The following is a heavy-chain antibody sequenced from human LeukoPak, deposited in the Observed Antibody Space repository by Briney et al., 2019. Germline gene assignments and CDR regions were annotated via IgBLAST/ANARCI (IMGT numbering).Heavy chain of an antibody. Sequence: SQTLSLTCTVSGGSISSGSYYWSWIRQPAGKGLEWIGRIYSSGSTNYNPSLKSRVTISVDTSKNQFSLKLSSVTAADTAVYYCARGRVTMVRVQRGYYMDVWGKGTTVTVSS. CDR2: IYSSGST. CDR1: GGSISSGSYY. V-gene: IGHV4-61*02. D-gene: IGHD3-10*01. CDR3: ARGRVTMVRVQRGYYMDV. J-gene: IGHJ6*03.